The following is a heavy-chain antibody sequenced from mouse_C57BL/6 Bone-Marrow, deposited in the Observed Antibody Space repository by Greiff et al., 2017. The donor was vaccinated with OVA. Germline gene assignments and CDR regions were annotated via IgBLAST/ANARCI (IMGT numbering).Heavy chain of an antibody. CDR2: INPSSGYT. V-gene: IGHV1-4*01. CDR1: GYTFTSYT. CDR3: AREDGNWFAY. D-gene: IGHD2-1*01. J-gene: IGHJ3*01. Sequence: VQLQQSGAELARPGASVKMSCKASGYTFTSYTMHWVKQRPGPGLEWIGYINPSSGYTKYNQKFKDKATLTADKSSRTAYMQLSSLTSEDSAVYYCAREDGNWFAYWAKGLWSLSLQ.